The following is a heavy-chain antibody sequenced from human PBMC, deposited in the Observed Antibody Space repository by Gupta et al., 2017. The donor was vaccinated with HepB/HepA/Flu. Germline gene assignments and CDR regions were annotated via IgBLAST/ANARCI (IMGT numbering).Heavy chain of an antibody. CDR2: TYYGGNT. V-gene: IGHV4-59*01. J-gene: IGHJ4*02. Sequence: QVRLQESGPGLVKHSETLSLTCTVSAGSSSRYYWSWIRQPPGQTLEWIGFTYYGGNTKYNPALESRVTFSVDRSKNQFSLSLTSVTAADTAVYYCATANYGAGTIHSFFDHWGQGALVTVSS. D-gene: IGHD3-10*01. CDR1: AGSSSRYY. CDR3: ATANYGAGTIHSFFDH.